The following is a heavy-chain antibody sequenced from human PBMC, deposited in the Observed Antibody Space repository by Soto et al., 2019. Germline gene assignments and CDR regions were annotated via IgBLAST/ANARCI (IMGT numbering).Heavy chain of an antibody. V-gene: IGHV3-23*01. D-gene: IGHD3-10*01. J-gene: IGHJ5*02. CDR2: IDGSGGTT. Sequence: LRLSCAASGFPFSSTDMTWVRQAPGKGLDWVSTIDGSGGTTYYADSVKGRFTISRDNSMNTVYLQMNSLRADDTALYYCAKNSGWFNTWGQGALVTVSS. CDR1: GFPFSSTD. CDR3: AKNSGWFNT.